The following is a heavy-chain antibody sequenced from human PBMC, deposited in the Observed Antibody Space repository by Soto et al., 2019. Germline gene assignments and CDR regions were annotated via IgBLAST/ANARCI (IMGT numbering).Heavy chain of an antibody. D-gene: IGHD2-8*01. J-gene: IGHJ4*02. CDR3: VSQRTSVLTQAYFDY. Sequence: ETLSLTCTVSGGSVSNSNYYWGWIRQSPGKGLEWIGSVYYRGRSYSKSSVKSRVTISVDTSKNQFSLNLNSVTASDTAVYYCVSQRTSVLTQAYFDYWGPGALVTVSS. CDR2: VYYRGRS. CDR1: GGSVSNSNYY. V-gene: IGHV4-39*01.